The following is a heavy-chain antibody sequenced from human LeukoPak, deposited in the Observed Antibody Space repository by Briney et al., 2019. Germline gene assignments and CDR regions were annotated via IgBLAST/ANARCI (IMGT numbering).Heavy chain of an antibody. Sequence: GGSLRLSCAASGFTFSSYAMHWVRQAPGKGLEWVAVISYDGSNKYYADSVKGRFTISRDNSKNTLYLQMNSLRAEDTAVYYCAREESMRRFGAFDIWGQGTMVTVSS. D-gene: IGHD3-3*01. CDR2: ISYDGSNK. CDR1: GFTFSSYA. V-gene: IGHV3-30-3*01. CDR3: AREESMRRFGAFDI. J-gene: IGHJ3*02.